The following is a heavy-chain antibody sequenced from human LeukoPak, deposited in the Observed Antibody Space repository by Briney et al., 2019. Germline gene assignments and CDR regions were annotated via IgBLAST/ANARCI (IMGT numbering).Heavy chain of an antibody. Sequence: GGSLRLSCAASGFTFSSYEMNWVRQAPGKGLEWVSYISSSGSTIYCADSVKGRFTISRDNAKNSLYLQMNSLRAEDTAVYYCARGYVDIVATIPKDYFDYWGQGTLVTVSS. V-gene: IGHV3-48*03. J-gene: IGHJ4*02. CDR2: ISSSGSTI. D-gene: IGHD5-12*01. CDR3: ARGYVDIVATIPKDYFDY. CDR1: GFTFSSYE.